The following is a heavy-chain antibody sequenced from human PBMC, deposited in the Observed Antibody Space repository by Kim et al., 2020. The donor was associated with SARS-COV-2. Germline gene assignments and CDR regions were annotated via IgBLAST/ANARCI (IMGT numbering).Heavy chain of an antibody. D-gene: IGHD2-2*01. CDR1: GGSISSSNW. V-gene: IGHV4-4*02. Sequence: SETLSLTCAVSGGSISSSNWWSWARQPPGKGLEWIGEIYHSGSTNYNPSLKSRVTISVDKSKNQFSLKLSSVTAADTAVYYCARGYCSSTSCYPFDPWGQGTLVTVSS. CDR3: ARGYCSSTSCYPFDP. J-gene: IGHJ5*02. CDR2: IYHSGST.